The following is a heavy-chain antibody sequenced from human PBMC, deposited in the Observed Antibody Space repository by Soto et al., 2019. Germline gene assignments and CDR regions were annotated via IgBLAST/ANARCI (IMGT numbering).Heavy chain of an antibody. CDR3: AKDLWNIAQYCTNGVCPRFYYYYYYGMDV. V-gene: IGHV3-30*18. D-gene: IGHD2-8*01. CDR1: GFTFSSYG. J-gene: IGHJ6*02. CDR2: ISYDGSNK. Sequence: GGSLRLSCAASGFTFSSYGMHWVRQAPGKGLEWVAVISYDGSNKYYADSVKGRFTISRDNSKNTLYLQMNSLRAEDTAVYYCAKDLWNIAQYCTNGVCPRFYYYYYYGMDVWGQGTTVTVS.